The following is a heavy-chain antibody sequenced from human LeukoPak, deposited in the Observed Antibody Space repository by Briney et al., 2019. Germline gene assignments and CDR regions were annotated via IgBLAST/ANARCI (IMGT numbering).Heavy chain of an antibody. D-gene: IGHD3-16*02. Sequence: SETLSLTCTVSGGSISSSSYYWGWIRQPPGKGLEWIGSIYYSGSTYYNPSLKSRVTISVDTSKNQFSLRLKSVTAPDTAVYYCARLIGLGEVSPYFDSWGQGRLVTVSS. CDR3: ARLIGLGEVSPYFDS. CDR1: GGSISSSSYY. V-gene: IGHV4-39*07. CDR2: IYYSGST. J-gene: IGHJ4*02.